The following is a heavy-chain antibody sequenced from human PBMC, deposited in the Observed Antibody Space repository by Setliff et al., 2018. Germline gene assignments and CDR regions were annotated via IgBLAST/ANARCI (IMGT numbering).Heavy chain of an antibody. V-gene: IGHV4-59*11. J-gene: IGHJ5*01. Sequence: SETLSLTCTVSGGSSSSHYWSWIRQPPGKGLEWIGYIHYSGTTNYNPSLKSRFTISRDKSKNTLYLHLSSLRVEDTATYYCARDRGGTNPWFDFWGQGTQVTVSS. CDR1: GGSSSSHY. CDR3: ARDRGGTNPWFDF. CDR2: IHYSGTT. D-gene: IGHD3-10*01.